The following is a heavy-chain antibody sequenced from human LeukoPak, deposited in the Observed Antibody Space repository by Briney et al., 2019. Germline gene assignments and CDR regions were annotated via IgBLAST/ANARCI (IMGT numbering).Heavy chain of an antibody. J-gene: IGHJ4*02. CDR1: GFTFSSYA. Sequence: GGSLRLSCAASGFTFSSYAMNWVRQAPGKGLEWVSAISGSGSSTNYADSVKGRFTISRDNAKNSLYLQMNSLRAEDTAVYYCARVTEAPYYFDYWGQGTLVTVSS. V-gene: IGHV3-21*01. CDR3: ARVTEAPYYFDY. CDR2: ISGSGSST.